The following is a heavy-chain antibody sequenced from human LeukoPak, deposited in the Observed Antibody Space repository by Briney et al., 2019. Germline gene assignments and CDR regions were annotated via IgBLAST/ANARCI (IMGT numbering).Heavy chain of an antibody. J-gene: IGHJ4*02. CDR1: GFTFSSYG. CDR2: ISYDGSNK. V-gene: IGHV3-30*18. D-gene: IGHD2-2*01. Sequence: PGRSLRLSCAASGFTFSSYGMHWVRQAPGKGLEWVAVISYDGSNKYYADSVKGRFTISRDNSKNTLYLQMNSLRAEDTAVYYCAKDPQLYRDIVVVPAANRGSYFDYWGQGTLVTVSS. CDR3: AKDPQLYRDIVVVPAANRGSYFDY.